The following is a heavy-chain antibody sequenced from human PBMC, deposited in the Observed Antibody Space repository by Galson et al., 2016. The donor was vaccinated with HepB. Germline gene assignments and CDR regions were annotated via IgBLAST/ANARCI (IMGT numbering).Heavy chain of an antibody. V-gene: IGHV4-59*01. D-gene: IGHD6-19*01. CDR1: GGSIRNYY. CDR2: IHYSGST. Sequence: ETLSLTCTVSGGSIRNYYWSWIRQSPGKGLEWIGYIHYSGSTNYNPSPKSRVTISVDTSKNQSSLKLSSVTAADTAVYYCAGDRNRSAWYFYWGQGTLVTVSS. J-gene: IGHJ4*02. CDR3: AGDRNRSAWYFY.